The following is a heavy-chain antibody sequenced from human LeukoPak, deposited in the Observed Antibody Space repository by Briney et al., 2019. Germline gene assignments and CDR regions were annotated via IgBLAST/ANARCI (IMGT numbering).Heavy chain of an antibody. J-gene: IGHJ4*02. Sequence: SETLSLTCTVSGGSISSSSNYWGWIRQPPGKGLEWIGSIYYSGSTYYNPSLKRRVTISVDTSKNQFSLKLTSVTAADTAVYYCVREGVYNFDSSGYFIFDYWGQGTLATVSS. CDR2: IYYSGST. D-gene: IGHD3-22*01. CDR3: VREGVYNFDSSGYFIFDY. CDR1: GGSISSSSNY. V-gene: IGHV4-39*02.